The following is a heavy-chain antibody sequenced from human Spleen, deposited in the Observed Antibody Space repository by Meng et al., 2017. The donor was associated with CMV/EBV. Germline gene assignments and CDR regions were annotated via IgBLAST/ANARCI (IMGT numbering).Heavy chain of an antibody. CDR3: ARVSSAAGKRGVDFDY. J-gene: IGHJ4*02. CDR1: GYTFTAYY. V-gene: IGHV1-2*02. D-gene: IGHD6-13*01. CDR2: INPNTGGT. Sequence: ASVKVSCKASGYTFTAYYMHWLRQAPGQGLEWMAWINPNTGGTNYAQNFQGRVTMTRDTSISTAYMELSRLKSDDTAVYYCARVSSAAGKRGVDFDYWGQGTLVTVSS.